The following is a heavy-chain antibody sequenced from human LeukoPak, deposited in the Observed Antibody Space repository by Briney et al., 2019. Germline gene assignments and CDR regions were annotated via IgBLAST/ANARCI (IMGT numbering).Heavy chain of an antibody. J-gene: IGHJ4*02. CDR2: IKQDGSEK. Sequence: PGGSLRLSCAASGFTFSDYWLQWVRQAPGKGLEWVANIKQDGSEKYYVHPVKGRFTISRDNAKNSLYLEMNNLRAEDTAVYYCARRYFDYWGQGTLVTVSS. CDR1: GFTFSDYW. V-gene: IGHV3-7*03. CDR3: ARRYFDY.